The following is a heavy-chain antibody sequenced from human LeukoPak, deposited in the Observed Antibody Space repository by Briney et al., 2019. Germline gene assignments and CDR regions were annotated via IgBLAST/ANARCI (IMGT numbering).Heavy chain of an antibody. Sequence: GGSLRLSCAASGFTFSSYGMHWVRQAPGKGLEWVAVIWYDGSNKYYADSVKGRFTISRDNSKNTLYLQMNSLRAEDTAVYYCARDITPNGGPKNYFDSWGQEPLAPFPS. CDR3: ARDITPNGGPKNYFDS. J-gene: IGHJ4*02. V-gene: IGHV3-33*01. D-gene: IGHD7-27*01. CDR2: IWYDGSNK. CDR1: GFTFSSYG.